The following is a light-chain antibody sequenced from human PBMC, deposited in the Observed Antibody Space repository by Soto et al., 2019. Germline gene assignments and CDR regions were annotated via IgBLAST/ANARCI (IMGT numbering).Light chain of an antibody. CDR1: QSVGSTS. Sequence: EIVLTQSPGTLSMSPGERATLSCRASQSVGSTSLAWYQQRPGQAPRLLIYGASSRATGIPDRFSGSGSGXXXXLXXXXXXPEDFAVYYCQVYTNSFGGGTKVEIK. J-gene: IGKJ4*02. CDR3: QVYTNS. V-gene: IGKV3-20*01. CDR2: GAS.